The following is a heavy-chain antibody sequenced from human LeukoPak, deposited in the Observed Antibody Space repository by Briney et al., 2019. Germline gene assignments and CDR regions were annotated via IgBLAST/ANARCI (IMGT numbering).Heavy chain of an antibody. Sequence: PGGFLRLSCAASGFTFNNYGVHWVRQAPGKGLEWVAFIRYNGNNQYYADSVKGRFTISRDNSKNTLYLQMNSLKGDDTAVYYCAKDSAFYYIDVWGKGTTVIISS. CDR2: IRYNGNNQ. D-gene: IGHD3-10*01. V-gene: IGHV3-30*02. CDR1: GFTFNNYG. CDR3: AKDSAFYYIDV. J-gene: IGHJ6*03.